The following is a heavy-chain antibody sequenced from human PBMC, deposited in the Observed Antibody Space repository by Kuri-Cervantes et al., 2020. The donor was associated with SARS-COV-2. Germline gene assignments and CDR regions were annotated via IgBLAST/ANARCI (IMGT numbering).Heavy chain of an antibody. J-gene: IGHJ4*02. CDR3: ARSGYSGYDLNY. D-gene: IGHD5-12*01. CDR1: GFTLDDYA. V-gene: IGHV3-43D*03. Sequence: GESLKISCAASGFTLDDYAMHWVRQAPGKGLEWVSFISWDSGSINYADSVKGRFIISRDNAKNSLYLQMNSLRAEDTAVYYCARSGYSGYDLNYWGQGTLVTVSS. CDR2: ISWDSGSI.